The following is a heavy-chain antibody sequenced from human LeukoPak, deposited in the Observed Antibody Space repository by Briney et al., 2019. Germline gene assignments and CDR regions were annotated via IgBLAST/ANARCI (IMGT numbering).Heavy chain of an antibody. CDR3: ARDHSSGWYSDYFDY. V-gene: IGHV3-33*08. CDR1: GFTVISYE. Sequence: GGSLRLSCAASGFTVISYEMNWVRQAPGKGLEWVAVIWYDGSNKYYADSVKGRFTISRDNSKNTLYLQMNSLRAEDTAVYYCARDHSSGWYSDYFDYWGQGTLVTVSS. CDR2: IWYDGSNK. D-gene: IGHD6-19*01. J-gene: IGHJ4*02.